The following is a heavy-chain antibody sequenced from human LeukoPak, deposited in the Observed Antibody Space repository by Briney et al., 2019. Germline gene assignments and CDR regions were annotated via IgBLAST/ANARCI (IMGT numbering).Heavy chain of an antibody. J-gene: IGHJ4*02. Sequence: GGSLRLSCAASGFTFSSYGMHWVRQAPGKGLEWVAFIRYDGSNKYYADSVKGRFTISRDNSKNTLYLQMNSLRAEDTAVYYCAKDRSTYGSGAYFDYWGQGTLVTVSS. D-gene: IGHD3-10*01. CDR1: GFTFSSYG. CDR3: AKDRSTYGSGAYFDY. CDR2: IRYDGSNK. V-gene: IGHV3-30*02.